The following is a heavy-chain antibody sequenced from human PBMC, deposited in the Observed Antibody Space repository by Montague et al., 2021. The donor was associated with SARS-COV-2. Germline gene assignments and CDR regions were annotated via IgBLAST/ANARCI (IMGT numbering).Heavy chain of an antibody. D-gene: IGHD2-15*01. CDR1: GGSISNGGYY. Sequence: TLSLTCTVSGGSISNGGYYCSWIRQHPGKGLEWIGYMYDSGSTYYNPSLTSRVTMSLDTSKNQFSLKLSSVTAADTAAYYCARGDGVVVAAPYIWGQGKMVTVSS. V-gene: IGHV4-31*03. J-gene: IGHJ3*02. CDR2: MYDSGST. CDR3: ARGDGVVVAAPYI.